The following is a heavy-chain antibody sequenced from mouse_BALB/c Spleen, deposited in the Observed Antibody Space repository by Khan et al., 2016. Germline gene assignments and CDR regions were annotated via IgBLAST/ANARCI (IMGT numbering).Heavy chain of an antibody. V-gene: IGHV14-3*02. Sequence: MQLEESGAELVKPGASVKLSCTASGFSIQDTYIHWVRQRPEQGLDWIGRIDPPNDNTKYDPKFQGKATITADTSSNTAYLQLNSLTYEDTAVYYCARRYYGDYWGQGTTLTVSS. CDR3: ARRYYGDY. D-gene: IGHD1-1*01. J-gene: IGHJ2*01. CDR1: GFSIQDTY. CDR2: IDPPNDNT.